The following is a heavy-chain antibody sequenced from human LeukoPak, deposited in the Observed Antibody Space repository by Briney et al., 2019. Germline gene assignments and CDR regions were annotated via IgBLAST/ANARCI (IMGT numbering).Heavy chain of an antibody. Sequence: SQTLSLTCTVSGGSISSGDYYWSWIRQPPEKGLEWIGYIYYSGSTYYNPSLKSRVTISVDTSKNQFSLKLSSVTAADTAVYYCARFPVTKRRYFDYWGQGTLVTVSS. CDR1: GGSISSGDYY. CDR2: IYYSGST. CDR3: ARFPVTKRRYFDY. J-gene: IGHJ4*02. V-gene: IGHV4-30-4*01. D-gene: IGHD4-17*01.